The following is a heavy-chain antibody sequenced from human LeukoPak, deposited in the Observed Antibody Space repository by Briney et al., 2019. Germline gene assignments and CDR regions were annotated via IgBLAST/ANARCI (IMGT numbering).Heavy chain of an antibody. CDR3: VKGQRYYDSSGYYSIEYFQH. J-gene: IGHJ1*01. CDR1: GFTLSSYA. D-gene: IGHD3-22*01. CDR2: ISSNGGST. Sequence: EAGGSLRLSCSASGFTLSSYAMQWVRQARGEGMEYVSAISSNGGSTYYADSVKGRFTISRDNSKNTLYLQLSSLRAEDMAVYYCVKGQRYYDSSGYYSIEYFQHWGQGTLVTVSS. V-gene: IGHV3-64D*09.